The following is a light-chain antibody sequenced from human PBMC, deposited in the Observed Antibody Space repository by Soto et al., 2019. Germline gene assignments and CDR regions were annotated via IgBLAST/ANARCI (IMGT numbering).Light chain of an antibody. CDR3: QQYNSWPPIT. V-gene: IGKV3-15*01. J-gene: IGKJ5*01. CDR1: QSVRSN. Sequence: EIVVTQSPATLSVPPGERATLSCRASQSVRSNLAWYQQKPGQAPRLLIYGASTRATGIPARFSGSGSGTEFTLTISSLQSEDFAVYYCQQYNSWPPITFGQGTRLEIK. CDR2: GAS.